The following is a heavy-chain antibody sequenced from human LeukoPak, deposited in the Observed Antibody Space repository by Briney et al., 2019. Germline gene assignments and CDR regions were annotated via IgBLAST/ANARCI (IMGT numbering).Heavy chain of an antibody. J-gene: IGHJ4*02. CDR2: ISWNSGSI. V-gene: IGHV3-9*03. CDR1: GFTFDDYA. CDR3: AKAGDSSGYYGFDY. D-gene: IGHD3-22*01. Sequence: GGSLRLSCAASGFTFDDYAMHWVRQAPGKGLEWVSGISWNSGSIGYADSVKGRFTISRDNAKNSLYLQMNSLRAEDMALYYCAKAGDSSGYYGFDYWGQGTLVTVS.